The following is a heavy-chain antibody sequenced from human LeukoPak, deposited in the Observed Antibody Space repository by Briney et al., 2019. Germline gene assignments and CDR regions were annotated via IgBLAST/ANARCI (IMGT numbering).Heavy chain of an antibody. D-gene: IGHD2-2*01. V-gene: IGHV4-61*02. CDR1: GDSISSGIHY. CDR2: IYTSGST. Sequence: SQTLSLTCTVSGDSISSGIHYWNWIRQPAGKGLEWIGRIYTSGSTNYNPSLKSRVTISVDTSKNQFSLKLSSVTAADTAVYYCARTYMLWGQGAMVTVSS. J-gene: IGHJ3*01. CDR3: ARTYML.